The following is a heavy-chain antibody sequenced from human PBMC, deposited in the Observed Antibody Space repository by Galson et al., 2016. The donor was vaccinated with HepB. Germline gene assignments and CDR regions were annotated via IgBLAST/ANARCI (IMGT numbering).Heavy chain of an antibody. CDR1: GFTVSNNW. CDR2: IHSDGSIT. CDR3: ARDSTVAHRAGY. J-gene: IGHJ4*02. D-gene: IGHD1-14*01. Sequence: SLRLSCAASGFTVSNNWVHWVRQAPGKGLMWVSRIHSDGSITNYADSVKGRFTISTDNAKNTVYLQMSSLRGEDTAVYYCARDSTVAHRAGYWGQGTLVTVSS. V-gene: IGHV3-74*01.